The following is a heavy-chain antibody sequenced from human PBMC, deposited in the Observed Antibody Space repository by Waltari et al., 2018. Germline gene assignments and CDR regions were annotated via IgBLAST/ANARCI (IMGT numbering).Heavy chain of an antibody. CDR3: ARGMVGAAYFDC. D-gene: IGHD1-26*01. CDR2: ISSSSTI. Sequence: EVQLVESGGGLVQPGGSLRLSCVASGFTFSSYSMNWVRQAPGKGLGCVSYISSSSTINYADSVKGRFTISRDSPKNSLYLQMNSLRAEDAAVYYCARGMVGAAYFDCWGQGALVSVSS. V-gene: IGHV3-48*04. CDR1: GFTFSSYS. J-gene: IGHJ4*02.